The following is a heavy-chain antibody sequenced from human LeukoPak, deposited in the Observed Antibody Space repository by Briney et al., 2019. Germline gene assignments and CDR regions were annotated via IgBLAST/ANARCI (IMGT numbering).Heavy chain of an antibody. CDR1: GFTVSSNY. J-gene: IGHJ4*02. D-gene: IGHD3-22*01. V-gene: IGHV3-66*01. CDR3: ARAPTYYDSSGYYSH. Sequence: GGSLRLSCAASGFTVSSNYMSWVRQAPGKGLEWVSVIYSGGSTYYADSVKGRFTIPRDNSKNTLYLQMNSLRAEDTAVYYCARAPTYYDSSGYYSHWGQGTLVTVSS. CDR2: IYSGGST.